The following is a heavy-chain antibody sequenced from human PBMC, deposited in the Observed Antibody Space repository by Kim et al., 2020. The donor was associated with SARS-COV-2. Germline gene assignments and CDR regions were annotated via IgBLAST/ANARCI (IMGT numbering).Heavy chain of an antibody. V-gene: IGHV1-46*01. D-gene: IGHD4-17*01. J-gene: IGHJ6*02. CDR3: ARGTVTRSVMGLFYYYGMDV. Sequence: ASVKVSCKASGYTFTSYYMHWVRQAPGQGLEWMGIINPSGGSTSYAQKFQGRVTMTRDTSTSTVYMELSSLRSEDTAVYYCARGTVTRSVMGLFYYYGMDVWGQGTTVTVSS. CDR1: GYTFTSYY. CDR2: INPSGGST.